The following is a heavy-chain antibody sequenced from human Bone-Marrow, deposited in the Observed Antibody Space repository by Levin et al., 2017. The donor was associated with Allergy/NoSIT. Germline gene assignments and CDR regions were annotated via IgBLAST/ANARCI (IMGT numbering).Heavy chain of an antibody. D-gene: IGHD4-11*01. V-gene: IGHV1-3*04. CDR2: INTDNGNT. CDR1: GYNFTRFA. J-gene: IGHJ6*02. CDR3: ARDFYIPTMPIDNSDSDYYYGMDV. Sequence: PAASVKVSCKASGYNFTRFAMHWVRQAPGQSLEWMGWINTDNGNTRSSQTLQDRVTITRDTSASTVYMELSSLRSEDTAVYYCARDFYIPTMPIDNSDSDYYYGMDVWGQGTTVTVSS.